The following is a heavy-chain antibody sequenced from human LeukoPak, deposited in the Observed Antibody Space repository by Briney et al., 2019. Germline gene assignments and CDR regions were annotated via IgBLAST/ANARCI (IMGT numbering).Heavy chain of an antibody. CDR2: ISASSSTI. V-gene: IGHV3-48*02. J-gene: IGHJ4*02. CDR1: GFTFGSYA. CDR3: ARDAGSGYFDY. D-gene: IGHD6-19*01. Sequence: PGGSLRLSCAASGFTFGSYAMNWARQAPGKGLEWVSYISASSSTIYYADSVKGRFTISRDNAKNSLYLQMNGLRDEDTAVYYCARDAGSGYFDYWGQGTLVTVSP.